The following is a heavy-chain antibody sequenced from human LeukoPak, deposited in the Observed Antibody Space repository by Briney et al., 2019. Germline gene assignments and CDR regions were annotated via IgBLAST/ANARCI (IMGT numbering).Heavy chain of an antibody. D-gene: IGHD4-17*01. Sequence: PGGSLRLSCAASGFTFSSYWMSWVRQAPGKGLEWVANIKQDGSEKYYVDSVKGRFTISRDNAKNSLYLQMNSLRAEDTAVYYCAREGRKDYGDFFDYWGRGTLVTVSS. CDR1: GFTFSSYW. V-gene: IGHV3-7*01. CDR2: IKQDGSEK. J-gene: IGHJ4*02. CDR3: AREGRKDYGDFFDY.